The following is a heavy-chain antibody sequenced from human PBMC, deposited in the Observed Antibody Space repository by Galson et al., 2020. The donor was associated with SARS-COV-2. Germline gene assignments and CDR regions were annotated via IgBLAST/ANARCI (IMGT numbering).Heavy chain of an antibody. V-gene: IGHV4-59*08. CDR1: GGSISTYY. D-gene: IGHD3-10*01. Sequence: ASETLSLTCTVSGGSISTYYWSWNRQPQGRGLEWVGYLYYGVNTNYHPSLQSRVTISVDTSKSQFSLKLNSVTAADTAVYYCARLPVVRGVDSWGQGILVTVTS. CDR2: LYYGVNT. CDR3: ARLPVVRGVDS. J-gene: IGHJ4*02.